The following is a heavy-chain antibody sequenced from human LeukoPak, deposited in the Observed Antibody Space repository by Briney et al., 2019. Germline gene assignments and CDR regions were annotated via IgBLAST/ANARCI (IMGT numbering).Heavy chain of an antibody. Sequence: SETLSLTCTVSGGSISSYYWSWIRQPPGKGQEWIGYIYYSGSTNYNASLKSRLTISADTSKNQFSLKLSSVTAADTAVYFCARHEGYSYAFAYWGQGTLVTVSS. CDR2: IYYSGST. CDR1: GGSISSYY. V-gene: IGHV4-59*08. CDR3: ARHEGYSYAFAY. D-gene: IGHD5-18*01. J-gene: IGHJ4*02.